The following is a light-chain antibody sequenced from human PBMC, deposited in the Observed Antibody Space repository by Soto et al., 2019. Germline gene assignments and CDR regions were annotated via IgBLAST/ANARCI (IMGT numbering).Light chain of an antibody. J-gene: IGKJ1*01. CDR2: DAS. CDR3: QQYINLWT. Sequence: IVLTESPSTLSVSHGERATLSCRASQSVSSNFAWYQQKPGQAPRLLIYDASTRATGIPARFSGSGSGTEFTLTISSLQSEDFAVYYCQQYINLWTFGQGTKVAIK. V-gene: IGKV3-15*01. CDR1: QSVSSN.